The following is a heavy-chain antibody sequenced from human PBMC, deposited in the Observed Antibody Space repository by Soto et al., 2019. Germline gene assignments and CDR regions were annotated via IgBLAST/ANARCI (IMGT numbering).Heavy chain of an antibody. V-gene: IGHV4-30-4*01. CDR3: AGQPTAGSFYDLGSYYYYYGMDV. J-gene: IGHJ6*02. CDR2: IYYSGNT. Sequence: QVQLQESGPGLVKPSQTLSLTCTVSGGSISSGDYYWNWIRQPPGKGLEWIGNIYYSGNTDCNPSLKSRVTTSVDTSKNQFSRNLSSVTAADSAVYYCAGQPTAGSFYDLGSYYYYYGMDVWGQGTTVTVSS. CDR1: GGSISSGDYY. D-gene: IGHD3-16*01.